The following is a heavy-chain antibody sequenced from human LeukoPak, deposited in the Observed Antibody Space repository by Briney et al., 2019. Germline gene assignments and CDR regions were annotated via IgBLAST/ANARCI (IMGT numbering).Heavy chain of an antibody. V-gene: IGHV3-30*02. CDR1: VFTFSSFG. CDR3: AEPGGGRRAGFHF. J-gene: IGHJ4*02. D-gene: IGHD3-16*01. CDR2: ISNGGRIT. Sequence: GGSLRLSCAVSVFTFSSFGMQWLRGAPDKGLECLAFISNGGRITYFQGSVGGRFTVSRDNYNNTLYLLMTSLRPAETTVYYCAEPGGGRRAGFHFWGQGTLVTVSS.